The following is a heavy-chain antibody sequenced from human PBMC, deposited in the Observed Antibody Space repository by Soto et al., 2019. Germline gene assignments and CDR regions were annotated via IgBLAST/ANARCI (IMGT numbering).Heavy chain of an antibody. CDR1: SGPSSSHN. J-gene: IGHJ6*02. CDR2: VYNTGGT. D-gene: IGHD1-26*01. CDR3: VRQGIGSLHGLVDV. V-gene: IGHV4-59*08. Sequence: QVQLQQSGPGLVKPSETLSLTCTVSSGPSSSHNWGWIRQSPGRGLEWIGYVYNTGGTSYNPSLKSRVTISADTSANHISLTLSFVTAADTAIYYCVRQGIGSLHGLVDVWGQGTTVSASS.